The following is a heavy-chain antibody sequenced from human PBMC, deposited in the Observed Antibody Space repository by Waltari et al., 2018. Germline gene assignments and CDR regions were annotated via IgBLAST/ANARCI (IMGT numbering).Heavy chain of an antibody. CDR2: INHSGST. CDR1: GGSFSGYY. V-gene: IGHV4-34*01. Sequence: QVQLQQWGAGLLKPSETLSLTCAVYGGSFSGYYWSWIRKPPGQGLEWIGEINHSGSTNYNPSLKSRVTISVDTSKNQFSLKLSSVTAADTAVYYCARPLYYDFWSGYYKGGFDYWGQGTLVTVSS. D-gene: IGHD3-3*01. CDR3: ARPLYYDFWSGYYKGGFDY. J-gene: IGHJ4*02.